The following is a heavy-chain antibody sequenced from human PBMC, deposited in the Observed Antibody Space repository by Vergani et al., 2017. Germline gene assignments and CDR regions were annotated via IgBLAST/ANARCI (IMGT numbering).Heavy chain of an antibody. Sequence: QVQLQQWGAGLLKPSETLSLTCVVYGGSFSGYYWSWIRQSPGKGLEWIGYIYHSGSTYYNPSLKSRVTISVDRSKNQFSLKLSSVTAADTAVYYCARASYDSGGGSWFDPWGQGTLVTVSS. D-gene: IGHD3-22*01. CDR3: ARASYDSGGGSWFDP. V-gene: IGHV4-34*01. J-gene: IGHJ5*02. CDR1: GGSFSGYY. CDR2: IYHSGST.